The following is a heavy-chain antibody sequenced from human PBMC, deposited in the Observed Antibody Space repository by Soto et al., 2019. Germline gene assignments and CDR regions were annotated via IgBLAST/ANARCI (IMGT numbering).Heavy chain of an antibody. J-gene: IGHJ6*02. CDR3: ARGGSPYYYYGMDV. D-gene: IGHD2-15*01. V-gene: IGHV3-33*01. CDR1: GFTFSSYG. Sequence: PGGSLRLSCAASGFTFSSYGMHWVRQAPGKGLEWVAVIWYDGSNKYYADSVKGRFTISRDNSKNTLYLQMNSLRAEDTAVYYCARGGSPYYYYGMDVWGQGTTVTVSS. CDR2: IWYDGSNK.